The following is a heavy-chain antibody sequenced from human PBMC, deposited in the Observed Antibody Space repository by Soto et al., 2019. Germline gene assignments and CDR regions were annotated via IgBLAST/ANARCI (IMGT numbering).Heavy chain of an antibody. CDR3: ARHSEGDGNWLLKFDN. J-gene: IGHJ4*02. CDR2: IYSTGSA. CDR1: GGSISRSVYY. V-gene: IGHV4-39*01. D-gene: IGHD3-9*01. Sequence: SETLSLTCTVSGGSISRSVYYWGWIRQPPGKGLEWIGSIYSTGSAHYNPSLTSRVTISVDTSKNQFSLKLRSVTAADTVFFYWARHSEGDGNWLLKFDNWAQGTRVTVSS.